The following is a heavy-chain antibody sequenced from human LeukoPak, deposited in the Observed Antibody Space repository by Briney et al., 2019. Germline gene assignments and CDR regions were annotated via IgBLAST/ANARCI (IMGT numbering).Heavy chain of an antibody. V-gene: IGHV1-46*01. D-gene: IGHD6-19*01. CDR3: ARDAYKRGWYLIS. J-gene: IGHJ5*02. CDR2: INPKDGTT. CDR1: GYPFTNFY. Sequence: ASVKVSCMASGYPFTNFYINWVRQAPGQGLEWVGIINPKDGTTTYAQKFQGRLTMTRDTSTSTVYMELNRLRSDDTAVYYCARDAYKRGWYLISWGQGTLVTVSS.